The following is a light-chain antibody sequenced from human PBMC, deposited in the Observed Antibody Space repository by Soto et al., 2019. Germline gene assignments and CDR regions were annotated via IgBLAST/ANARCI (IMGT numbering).Light chain of an antibody. V-gene: IGLV1-44*01. Sequence: QPVLTQPPSASGTPGQRVTISCSGSSSNIGVNSVNWYQQLPGTAPKLLIYRSNQRPSGVPDRFSGSKSGTSASLAISGLQSEDEADYYCAAWDDSLMGVFGGGTKLTVL. CDR1: SSNIGVNS. CDR2: RSN. J-gene: IGLJ2*01. CDR3: AAWDDSLMGV.